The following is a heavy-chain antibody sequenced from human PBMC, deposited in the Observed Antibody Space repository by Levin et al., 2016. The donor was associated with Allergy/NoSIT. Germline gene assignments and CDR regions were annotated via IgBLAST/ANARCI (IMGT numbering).Heavy chain of an antibody. J-gene: IGHJ5*02. CDR2: IHYSGRT. V-gene: IGHV4-59*01. CDR3: ARLDGQWLP. D-gene: IGHD6-19*01. Sequence: WIRQPPGKGLEWIGHIHYSGRTSYNPSLKSRVTMSIDTSRNQFSLRLTSMTAADTAVYYCARLDGQWLPWGQGTLVTVSS.